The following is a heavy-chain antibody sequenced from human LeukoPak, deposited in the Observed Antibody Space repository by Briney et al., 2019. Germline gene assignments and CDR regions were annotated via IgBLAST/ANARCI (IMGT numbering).Heavy chain of an antibody. J-gene: IGHJ4*02. CDR2: INTDGTVT. D-gene: IGHD6-19*01. V-gene: IGHV3-74*01. CDR3: ATKQWLAPPPDS. Sequence: GGSLRLSCAASGFTFSKYWMLWVRQAPGKGLESVSRINTDGTVTTYADSVKGRFTVSRDNADNTMFLQMNSVRDEDTAGYYCATKQWLAPPPDSWGQGTPVTVSS. CDR1: GFTFSKYW.